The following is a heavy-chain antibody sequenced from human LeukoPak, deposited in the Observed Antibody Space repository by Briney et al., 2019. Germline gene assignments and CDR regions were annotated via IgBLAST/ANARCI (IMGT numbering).Heavy chain of an antibody. V-gene: IGHV4-4*07. CDR3: ARSVYTISEYHSDF. CDR2: IYTTGRT. CDR1: GVSLRSWW. J-gene: IGHJ4*02. D-gene: IGHD6-6*01. Sequence: SETLSLSCDVSGVSLRSWWWSWVRKPAGKGLEWIGRIYTTGRTNYSPSFQSRVTMSIDVSANQFSLTLKYGSVVQSAVVYCARSVYTISEYHSDFWGQGAPVTVSS.